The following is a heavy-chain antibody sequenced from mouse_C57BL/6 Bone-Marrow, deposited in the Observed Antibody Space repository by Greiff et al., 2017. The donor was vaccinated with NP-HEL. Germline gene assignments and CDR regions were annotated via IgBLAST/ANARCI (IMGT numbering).Heavy chain of an antibody. Sequence: EVKVVDSGGGLVQPGESLKLSCESNAYEFPSHDMSWVRKTPEKRLELVAAINSDGGSTYYPDTMERRFIISRDNTKKTLYLQMSSLRSEDTALYYCARRTTRDWYFDVWGTGTTVTVSS. J-gene: IGHJ1*03. V-gene: IGHV5-2*01. CDR3: ARRTTRDWYFDV. D-gene: IGHD1-1*01. CDR2: INSDGGST. CDR1: AYEFPSHD.